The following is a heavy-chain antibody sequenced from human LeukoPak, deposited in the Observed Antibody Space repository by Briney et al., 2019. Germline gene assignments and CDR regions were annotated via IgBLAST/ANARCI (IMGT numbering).Heavy chain of an antibody. V-gene: IGHV4-39*01. CDR2: IYYSGST. CDR3: ARGRYSYGWYYYDSSGYQLFGY. CDR1: GGSISSSSYY. Sequence: PSETLSLTCTVSGGSISSSSYYWGWIRQPPGKGLEWIGSIYYSGSTYYNPSLKSRVTISVDTSKNQFSLKLSSVTAADTAVYYCARGRYSYGWYYYDSSGYQLFGYWGQGTLVTVSS. D-gene: IGHD3-22*01. J-gene: IGHJ4*02.